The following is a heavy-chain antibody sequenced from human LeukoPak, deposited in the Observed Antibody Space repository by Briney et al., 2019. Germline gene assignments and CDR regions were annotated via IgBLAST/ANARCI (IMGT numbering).Heavy chain of an antibody. J-gene: IGHJ5*02. CDR2: IIPIFGTA. Sequence: GASVKVSCKASGGTFISYAISWVRQAPGQGLEWMGGIIPIFGTANYAQKFQGRVTITADESTSTAYMELSSLRSEDTAVYYCARDRDMVRGAWFDPWGQGTLVTVSS. CDR3: ARDRDMVRGAWFDP. V-gene: IGHV1-69*13. D-gene: IGHD3-10*01. CDR1: GGTFISYA.